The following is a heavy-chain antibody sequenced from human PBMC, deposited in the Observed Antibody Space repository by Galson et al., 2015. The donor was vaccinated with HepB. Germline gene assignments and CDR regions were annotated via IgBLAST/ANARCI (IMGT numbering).Heavy chain of an antibody. V-gene: IGHV4-59*08. CDR3: ARHGGALDY. CDR2: IYNSGST. CDR1: GGSISDYY. J-gene: IGHJ4*02. Sequence: SETLSLTCTVSGGSISDYYWNWIRQPPGKGLEWIGYIYNSGSTSYSPSLKSRVTISVDTSTNQFSLKLTSVTAADTAVYYCARHGGALDYWGQGTLVTVSS. D-gene: IGHD1-26*01.